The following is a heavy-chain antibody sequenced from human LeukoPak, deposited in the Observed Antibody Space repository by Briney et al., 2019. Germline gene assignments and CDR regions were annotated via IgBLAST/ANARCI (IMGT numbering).Heavy chain of an antibody. J-gene: IGHJ4*02. CDR3: AKDISTRVGTAHFDY. V-gene: IGHV3-11*04. D-gene: IGHD1-1*01. CDR1: GFIFSDHY. CDR2: ISSGGSIT. Sequence: PGGSLRLPCAASGFIFSDHYMSWVRLAPGKGLEWVSYISSGGSITHYADSVKGRFTISRDNAKNPVYMQMNSLRAEDTAVYYCAKDISTRVGTAHFDYWGQGTLVTVSS.